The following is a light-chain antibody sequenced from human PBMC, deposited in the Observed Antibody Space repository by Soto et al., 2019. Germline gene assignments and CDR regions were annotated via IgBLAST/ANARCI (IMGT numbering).Light chain of an antibody. V-gene: IGKV1-5*03. CDR2: KAS. CDR1: QSISAW. CDR3: QPVNSGSPK. J-gene: IGKJ1*01. Sequence: DIQMTQSPSTLSASVGDRVTITCRASQSISAWLAWYQQKPGKAPKLLIYKASSLESGVPSRFSGSGSGTEFHPNIRSLQAEYFSNYFFQPVNSGSPKFRQGAQVGIQ.